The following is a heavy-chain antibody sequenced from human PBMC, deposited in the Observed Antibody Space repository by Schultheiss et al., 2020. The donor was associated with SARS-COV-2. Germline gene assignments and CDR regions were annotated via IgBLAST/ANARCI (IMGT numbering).Heavy chain of an antibody. CDR1: GYTFTSYG. Sequence: ASVKVSCKASGYTFTSYGISWVRQAPGQGLEWMGWINPNSGGTNYAQEFQGRVTMTRDTSTSTVYMELNSLRSEDTAVYYCATADVVPYYFEYWGQGTLVTVSS. J-gene: IGHJ4*02. CDR2: INPNSGGT. D-gene: IGHD3-16*02. CDR3: ATADVVPYYFEY. V-gene: IGHV1-18*01.